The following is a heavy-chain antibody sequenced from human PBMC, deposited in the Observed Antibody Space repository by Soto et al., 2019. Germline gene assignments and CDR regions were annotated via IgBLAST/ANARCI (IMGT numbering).Heavy chain of an antibody. V-gene: IGHV4-59*12. D-gene: IGHD4-17*01. CDR2: IYYSGST. Sequence: QVQLQESGPGLVKPSETLSLTCTVSGGSISSYYWSWIRQPPGKGLQWIGYIYYSGSTNYNPSLTSVVTVSVDTSKTRFAPKLRAVTAADAGVYYCARRYGALFDYWGQGTLVTVSS. CDR3: ARRYGALFDY. J-gene: IGHJ4*02. CDR1: GGSISSYY.